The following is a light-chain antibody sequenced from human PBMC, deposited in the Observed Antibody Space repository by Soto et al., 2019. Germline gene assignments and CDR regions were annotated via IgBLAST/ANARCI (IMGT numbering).Light chain of an antibody. CDR2: ATS. Sequence: DVQMTQSPSSLSAFVGDRVTITCRASQGIAPYLAWFQQKPGKVPKLLIYATSTLQSGVPSRFSGSGSGTDFTLTINSLQPEDVGTYYCQKYNSAPLTFGGGSQGELK. CDR3: QKYNSAPLT. CDR1: QGIAPY. V-gene: IGKV1-27*01. J-gene: IGKJ4*01.